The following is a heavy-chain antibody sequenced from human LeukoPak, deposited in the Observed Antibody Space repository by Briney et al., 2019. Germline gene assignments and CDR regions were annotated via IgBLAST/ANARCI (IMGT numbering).Heavy chain of an antibody. Sequence: GGSLRLSCAASGFTFSSYEMNWVRQAPGKGLEWVSYISSSGSTIYYADSVKGRFTISRDNSKNTLYLQMNSLRAEDTAVYYCARDAAVVALLYYFDYWGQGTLVTVSS. D-gene: IGHD2-15*01. CDR1: GFTFSSYE. CDR3: ARDAAVVALLYYFDY. J-gene: IGHJ4*02. CDR2: ISSSGSTI. V-gene: IGHV3-48*03.